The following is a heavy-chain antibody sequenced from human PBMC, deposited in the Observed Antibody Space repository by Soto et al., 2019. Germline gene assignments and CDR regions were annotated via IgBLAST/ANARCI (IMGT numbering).Heavy chain of an antibody. CDR3: ARAYCSSTSCRNWFDP. J-gene: IGHJ5*02. Sequence: GASVKVSCKASGYTFTSYGISWVRQAPGQGLEWMGWISAYNGNTNYAQKLQGRVTMTTDTSTSTAYMELRSLRSDDTAVYYCARAYCSSTSCRNWFDPWGQGTLVTVPS. CDR1: GYTFTSYG. V-gene: IGHV1-18*01. CDR2: ISAYNGNT. D-gene: IGHD2-2*01.